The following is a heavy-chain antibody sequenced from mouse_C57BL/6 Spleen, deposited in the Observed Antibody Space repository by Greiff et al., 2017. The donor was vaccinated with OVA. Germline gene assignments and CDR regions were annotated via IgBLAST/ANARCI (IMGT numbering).Heavy chain of an antibody. J-gene: IGHJ3*01. V-gene: IGHV1-55*01. Sequence: QVQLQQPGAELVKPGASVTMSCKASGYTFTSYWITWVTQRPGQGLEWIGDIYPGRGRTNDNEKFKSKATLTVDTSSRTAYMQLSSLTSEDSAVYYCARSGYYGPFAYWGQGTLVTVSA. CDR3: ARSGYYGPFAY. CDR2: IYPGRGRT. D-gene: IGHD2-1*01. CDR1: GYTFTSYW.